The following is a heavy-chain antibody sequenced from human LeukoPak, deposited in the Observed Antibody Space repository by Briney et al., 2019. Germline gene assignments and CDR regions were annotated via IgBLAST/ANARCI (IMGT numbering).Heavy chain of an antibody. J-gene: IGHJ6*02. CDR3: ARGVAVAGTVDPTYYXXXGMDV. CDR1: GGSISSGGYY. V-gene: IGHV4-31*03. D-gene: IGHD6-19*01. Sequence: SETLSLTCTVSGGSISSGGYYWSWIRQHPGQGLEWIGYIYYSGSTYYNPSLKSRVTISVDTSKNQFSLKLSSVTAADTAVYYCARGVAVAGTVDPTYYXXXGMDVWGQGTTVTVSS. CDR2: IYYSGST.